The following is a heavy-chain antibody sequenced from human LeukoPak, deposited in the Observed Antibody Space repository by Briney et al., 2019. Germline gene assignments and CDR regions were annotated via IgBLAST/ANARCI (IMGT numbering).Heavy chain of an antibody. V-gene: IGHV3-7*01. CDR1: GFTFSSYW. CDR3: AKDMRQQLVDC. Sequence: GGSLRLSCAASGFTFSSYWMSWVRQAPGKGLEWVANIKQDGSEKYYVDSVKGRFTISRDNSKNTLYLQMNSLRAEDTAVYYCAKDMRQQLVDCWGQGTLVTVSS. J-gene: IGHJ4*02. CDR2: IKQDGSEK. D-gene: IGHD6-13*01.